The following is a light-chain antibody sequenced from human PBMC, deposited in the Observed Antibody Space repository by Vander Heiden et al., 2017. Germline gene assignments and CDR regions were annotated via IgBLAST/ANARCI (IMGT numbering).Light chain of an antibody. CDR3: MQALQTPDT. J-gene: IGKJ2*01. V-gene: IGKV2-28*01. CDR2: LGS. CDR1: QSLLHSNGYNY. Sequence: DIVMTQSPLSLPVTPGEPASIPCRSSQSLLHSNGYNYLDWYLQKQGQAPQLLIYLGSNRASGVPDRFSGSGSGTDFTLKISRVEAEDVGVYYCMQALQTPDTFGQGTKLEIK.